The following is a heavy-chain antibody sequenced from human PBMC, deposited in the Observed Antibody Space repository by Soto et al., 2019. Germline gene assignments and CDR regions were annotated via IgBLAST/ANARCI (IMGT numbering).Heavy chain of an antibody. Sequence: SETLSLTCTVSGGSISSGGYYWSWIRQHPGKGLEWIGYIYYSGSTYYNPSLKSRVTISVDTSKNQFSLKLSSVTAADTAVYYCARRGSGWYFDLWGRGTLVTVSS. D-gene: IGHD1-26*01. CDR3: ARRGSGWYFDL. CDR2: IYYSGST. CDR1: GGSISSGGYY. J-gene: IGHJ2*01. V-gene: IGHV4-31*03.